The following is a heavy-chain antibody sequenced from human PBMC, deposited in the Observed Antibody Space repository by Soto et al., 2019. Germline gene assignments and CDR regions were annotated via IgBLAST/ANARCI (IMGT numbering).Heavy chain of an antibody. CDR1: GFTFSSYA. D-gene: IGHD2-15*01. V-gene: IGHV3-23*01. J-gene: IGHJ3*02. Sequence: QPGGSLRLSCAASGFTFSSYAMSWVRQVPGKGLEWVSTISGSGGRTYYADSVKGRFTISRDNSKNTLYVEMNSLRAEDTAVYYCAKTAGDCSGGSCYSQGFDIWGQGTVVTVSS. CDR3: AKTAGDCSGGSCYSQGFDI. CDR2: ISGSGGRT.